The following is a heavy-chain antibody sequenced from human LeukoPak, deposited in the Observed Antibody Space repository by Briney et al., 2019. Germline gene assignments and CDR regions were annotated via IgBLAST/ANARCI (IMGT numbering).Heavy chain of an antibody. CDR2: INPSGGST. J-gene: IGHJ4*02. CDR1: GYTFTRYY. D-gene: IGHD3-10*01. V-gene: IGHV1-46*01. CDR3: ARQSRDGSKTRGYHFDS. Sequence: ASVKVSCKASGYTFTRYYMHWVRQAPGQGLEWMGIINPSGGSTSYAQKFQGRVTMTRDTSTSTVYMELSSLKASDTAMYYCARQSRDGSKTRGYHFDSWGQGTLVTVSS.